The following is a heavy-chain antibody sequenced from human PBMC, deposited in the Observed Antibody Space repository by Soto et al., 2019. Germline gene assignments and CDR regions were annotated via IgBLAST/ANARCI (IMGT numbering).Heavy chain of an antibody. V-gene: IGHV1-3*01. Sequence: ASVKVSCKASGYTFTSYAMHWVRQAPGQRLEWMGWVNPGNDNTEYSQKFQGRVTITRDTSASTAYMELSSLRSEDTAVYYCARVSSMIVASDYWGQGTLVTFSS. CDR2: VNPGNDNT. D-gene: IGHD3-22*01. CDR1: GYTFTSYA. J-gene: IGHJ4*02. CDR3: ARVSSMIVASDY.